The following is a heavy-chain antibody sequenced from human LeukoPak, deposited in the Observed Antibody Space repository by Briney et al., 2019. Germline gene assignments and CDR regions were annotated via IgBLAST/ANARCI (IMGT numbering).Heavy chain of an antibody. Sequence: GGSLRLSCAASGFTFSSYDMHWVRQATGKGLEWVSAIGTAGDTYYPGSVKGRFTISRENAKNSLYLQMNSLRAGDTAVYYCTTGATYMLAFDIWGQGTMVTVSS. J-gene: IGHJ3*02. V-gene: IGHV3-13*01. CDR2: IGTAGDT. D-gene: IGHD1-26*01. CDR3: TTGATYMLAFDI. CDR1: GFTFSSYD.